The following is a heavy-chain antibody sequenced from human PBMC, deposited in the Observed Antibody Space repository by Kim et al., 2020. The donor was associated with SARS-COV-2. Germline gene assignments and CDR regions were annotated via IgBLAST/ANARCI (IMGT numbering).Heavy chain of an antibody. Sequence: ASVKVSCKASGYIFSGYYVHWVRQAPGQGLEWMGVINPNPGRTTYAQKFQGRVTLTRDTSTTTLYMEMNSLTSEDTAVYYCATDAHSNGLEATGLDTRGQ. CDR3: ATDAHSNGLEATGLDT. V-gene: IGHV1-46*01. D-gene: IGHD6-19*01. J-gene: IGHJ1*01. CDR2: INPNPGRT. CDR1: GYIFSGYY.